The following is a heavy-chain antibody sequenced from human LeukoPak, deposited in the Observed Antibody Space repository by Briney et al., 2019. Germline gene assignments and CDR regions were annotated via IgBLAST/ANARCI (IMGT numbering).Heavy chain of an antibody. V-gene: IGHV4-59*01. CDR3: TRGSIAYYYMDV. J-gene: IGHJ6*03. CDR2: IYYSGST. Sequence: GSLRLSCAASGFTFSRYGMSWIRQPPGKGLEWIGNIYYSGSTNYNPSLKSRVTISVDTSKNQFSLKLSSVTAADTAVYYCTRGSIAYYYMDVWGKGTTVTISS. CDR1: GFTFSRYG. D-gene: IGHD3-22*01.